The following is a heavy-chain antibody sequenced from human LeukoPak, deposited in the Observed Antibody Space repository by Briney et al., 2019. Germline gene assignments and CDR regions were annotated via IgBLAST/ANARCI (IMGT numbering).Heavy chain of an antibody. J-gene: IGHJ4*02. CDR3: VRDGGVSGYDLLDY. CDR2: VNQDGSEA. Sequence: GGSLRLSCAASGFPFHNYWMTWVRQAPGKGLEWVAQVNQDGSEAHYADSVKARFTISRDNAKSSVSLQMNSLRAEDTAVYYCVRDGGVSGYDLLDYWGQETLVTVSS. D-gene: IGHD5-12*01. V-gene: IGHV3-7*01. CDR1: GFPFHNYW.